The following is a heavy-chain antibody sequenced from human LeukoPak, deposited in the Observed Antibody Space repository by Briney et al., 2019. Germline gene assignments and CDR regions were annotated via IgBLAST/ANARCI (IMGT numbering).Heavy chain of an antibody. CDR1: GYTFTSYG. J-gene: IGHJ4*02. V-gene: IGHV1-2*02. CDR3: ARVRYYDFWSGPMGFDY. CDR2: INPNSGGT. D-gene: IGHD3-3*01. Sequence: ASVKVSCKASGYTFTSYGISWVRQAPGQGLEWMGWINPNSGGTNYAQKFQGRVTMTRDTSISTAYMELSRLRSDDTAVYYCARVRYYDFWSGPMGFDYWGQGTLVTVSS.